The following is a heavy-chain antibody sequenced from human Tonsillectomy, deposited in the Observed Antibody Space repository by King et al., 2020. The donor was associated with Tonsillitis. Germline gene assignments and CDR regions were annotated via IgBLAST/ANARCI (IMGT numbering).Heavy chain of an antibody. Sequence: VQLPQWGAGLLKPSETLSLPCAVYGGSFSGYYWNWIRQPPGKGLEWIGEINHSGSTNSNPSLKSRVTISLNTSKNHFSLKLTSLTAADTAVYYCAIVPARVVVVIFDYSGQASLV. CDR2: INHSGST. J-gene: IGHJ4*02. V-gene: IGHV4-34*01. CDR1: GGSFSGYY. D-gene: IGHD3-22*01. CDR3: AIVPARVVVVIFDY.